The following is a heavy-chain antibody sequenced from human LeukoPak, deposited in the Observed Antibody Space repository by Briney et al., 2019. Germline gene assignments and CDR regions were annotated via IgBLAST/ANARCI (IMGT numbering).Heavy chain of an antibody. J-gene: IGHJ3*02. CDR1: GFTFSSYD. CDR3: ARAGGTYYYDSSGYAFDI. V-gene: IGHV3-13*01. D-gene: IGHD3-22*01. Sequence: GGSLRLSCAASGFTFSSYDMHWVRQATGKGLEWVSAIGTAGDTYYPGSVKGRFTISRENAKNSLYLQMNSLRAGDTAVYYCARAGGTYYYDSSGYAFDIWGQGTMVTVSS. CDR2: IGTAGDT.